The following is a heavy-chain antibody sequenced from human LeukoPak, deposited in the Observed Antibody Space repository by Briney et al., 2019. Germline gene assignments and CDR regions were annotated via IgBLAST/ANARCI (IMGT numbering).Heavy chain of an antibody. D-gene: IGHD3-22*01. CDR2: IYYSGTT. CDR1: GGSISSGDYY. Sequence: SQTLSLTCTVSGGSISSGDYYWSWIRQPPGKGLEWIGYIYYSGTTYYNPSLKSRVTISVDTSKNQFSLKLSSVTAADTAVYYCARGLAGPYDSTGFTAYYGMDVWGPGTTVTVSS. CDR3: ARGLAGPYDSTGFTAYYGMDV. J-gene: IGHJ6*02. V-gene: IGHV4-30-4*01.